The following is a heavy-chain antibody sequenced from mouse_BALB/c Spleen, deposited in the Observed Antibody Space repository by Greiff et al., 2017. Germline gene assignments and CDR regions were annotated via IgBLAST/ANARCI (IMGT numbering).Heavy chain of an antibody. V-gene: IGHV5-17*02. CDR3: ARRGIYDGPWFAY. CDR2: ISSGSSTI. Sequence: EVKLVESGGGLVQPGGSRKLSCAASGFTFSSFGMHWVRQAPEKGLEWVAYISSGSSTIYYADTVKGRFTISRDNPKNTLFLQMTSLRSEDTAMYYCARRGIYDGPWFAYWGQGTLVTVSA. D-gene: IGHD2-3*01. CDR1: GFTFSSFG. J-gene: IGHJ3*01.